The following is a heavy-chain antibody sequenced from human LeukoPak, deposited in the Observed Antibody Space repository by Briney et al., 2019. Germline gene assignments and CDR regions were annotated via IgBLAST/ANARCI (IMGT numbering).Heavy chain of an antibody. J-gene: IGHJ3*02. Sequence: SETLSLTCTVSGGSINNYYWSWIRQPAGKGLGWIGRIYTRGSTNYNPSLKSRVTMSVNTSKNQFSLRLSSVAAADTAVYYCARGRYCSADICSGGDAFDIWGQGTMVSVSS. CDR2: IYTRGST. CDR1: GGSINNYY. CDR3: ARGRYCSADICSGGDAFDI. V-gene: IGHV4-4*07. D-gene: IGHD2-15*01.